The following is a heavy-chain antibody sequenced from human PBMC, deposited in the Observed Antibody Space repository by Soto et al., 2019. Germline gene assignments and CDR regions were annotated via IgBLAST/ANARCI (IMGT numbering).Heavy chain of an antibody. V-gene: IGHV3-23*01. Sequence: PGGSLRLSCAASGFTFSSYSMSWVRQAPGKGLEWVSAISGSGGSTYYADSVKGRFTISRDNSKNTLYLQMNSLRAEDTAVYYCAKDIVVVPAAISDAFYIWGQGTMVTVSS. CDR2: ISGSGGST. J-gene: IGHJ3*02. CDR1: GFTFSSYS. CDR3: AKDIVVVPAAISDAFYI. D-gene: IGHD2-2*01.